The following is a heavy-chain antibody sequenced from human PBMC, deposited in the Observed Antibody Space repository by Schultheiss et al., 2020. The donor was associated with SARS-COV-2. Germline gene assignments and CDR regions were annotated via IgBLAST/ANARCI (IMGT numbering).Heavy chain of an antibody. CDR3: ARVIDQPPSFRNYYGMDV. Sequence: SQTLSLTCTVSGGSISSYYWSWIRQPAGKGLEWIGRIYTSGSTYYNPSLKSRVTISVDTSKNQFSLKLSSVTAADTAVYYCARVIDQPPSFRNYYGMDVWGQGTTVTVSS. V-gene: IGHV4-4*07. J-gene: IGHJ6*02. CDR1: GGSISSYY. CDR2: IYTSGST. D-gene: IGHD3-10*01.